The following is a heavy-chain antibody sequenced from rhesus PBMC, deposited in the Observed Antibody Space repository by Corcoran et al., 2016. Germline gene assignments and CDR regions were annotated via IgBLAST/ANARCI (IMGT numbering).Heavy chain of an antibody. CDR3: ARMEYCTGSGCYMGNRTGTFDY. V-gene: IGHV4-160*01. Sequence: QVQLQESGPGLVKPSETLSLTCAVSGYSISSNYWSWIRQPPGKGLEWIGRIRSGGSTNSNPSLTSRVTISIDTFKNQFSLMLSSVTAADTAVYYCARMEYCTGSGCYMGNRTGTFDYWGQGVLVTVSS. J-gene: IGHJ4*01. D-gene: IGHD2-21*01. CDR2: IRSGGST. CDR1: GYSISSNY.